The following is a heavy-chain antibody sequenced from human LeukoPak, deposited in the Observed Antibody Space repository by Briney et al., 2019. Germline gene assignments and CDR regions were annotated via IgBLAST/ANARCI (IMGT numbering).Heavy chain of an antibody. CDR1: GFTFSSYA. D-gene: IGHD3-22*01. CDR3: ASAYYYDSSGYYHWHYYYYMDV. Sequence: GGSLRLSCAASGFTFSSYAMHWVRQAPGKGLEYVSAISSNGGSTYYANSVKGRFTISRDYSKNTLYLQMGSLRAEDMAVYYCASAYYYDSSGYYHWHYYYYMDVWGKGTTVTVSS. CDR2: ISSNGGST. V-gene: IGHV3-64*01. J-gene: IGHJ6*03.